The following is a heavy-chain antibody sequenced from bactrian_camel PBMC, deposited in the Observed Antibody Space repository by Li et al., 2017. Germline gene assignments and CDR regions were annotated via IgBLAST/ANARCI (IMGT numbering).Heavy chain of an antibody. CDR1: GLVDSPRC. J-gene: IGHJ4*01. Sequence: HVQLVESGGGSVEARGSLRLSCEVIGLVDSPRCMGWFRQATGEERERVATIDSVGFTTYGDAVRGRFTISKDNDKTVYLEMNNLQPEDTAMYYCARKRRFGSCIDDMTAGDYWGQGTQVTVS. CDR2: IDSVGFT. V-gene: IGHV3S53*01. CDR3: ARKRRFGSCIDDMTAGDY. D-gene: IGHD5*01.